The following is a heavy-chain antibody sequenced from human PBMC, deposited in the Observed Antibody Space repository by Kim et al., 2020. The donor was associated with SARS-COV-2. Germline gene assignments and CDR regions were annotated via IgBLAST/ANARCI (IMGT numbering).Heavy chain of an antibody. D-gene: IGHD1-20*01. V-gene: IGHV4-34*01. CDR1: GGSFSGYY. J-gene: IGHJ5*02. Sequence: SETLSLTCAVYGGSFSGYYWSWIRQPPGKGLEWIGEINHSGSTNYNPSLKSRVTISVDTSKNQFSLKLSSVTAADTAVYYCASGKWYNWNGGNWFDPWGQGTLVTVSS. CDR3: ASGKWYNWNGGNWFDP. CDR2: INHSGST.